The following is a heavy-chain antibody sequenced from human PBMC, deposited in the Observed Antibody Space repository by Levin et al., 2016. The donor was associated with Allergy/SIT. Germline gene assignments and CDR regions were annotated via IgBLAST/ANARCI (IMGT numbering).Heavy chain of an antibody. D-gene: IGHD3/OR15-3a*01. CDR2: IYPADSDS. CDR3: ARQGTGARVFDY. V-gene: IGHV5-51*01. Sequence: VRQMPGKGLEWMGVIYPADSDSRYSPSFQGQVTISADKSISTAYLQWSSLKASDTAMYYCARQGTGARVFDYWGQGTRVTVSS. J-gene: IGHJ4*02.